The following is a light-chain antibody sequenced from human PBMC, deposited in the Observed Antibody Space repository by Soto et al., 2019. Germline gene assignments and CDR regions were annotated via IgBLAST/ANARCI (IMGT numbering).Light chain of an antibody. CDR1: QSVSTY. Sequence: EVVLTQSPATMSLYPGEGATLSCRASQSVSTYLAWYQQKPGQAPRLLIFEASKRATGIPDRISGSGSGTDFTLTISSLEPEDFAVYYCQQRGHWPGTFGQGTKVEMK. J-gene: IGKJ1*01. CDR3: QQRGHWPGT. V-gene: IGKV3-11*01. CDR2: EAS.